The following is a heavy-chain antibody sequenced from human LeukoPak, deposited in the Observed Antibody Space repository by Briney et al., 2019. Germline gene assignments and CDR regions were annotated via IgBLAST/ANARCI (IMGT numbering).Heavy chain of an antibody. J-gene: IGHJ4*02. CDR1: GGSIGGYY. CDR3: ARGYRNTFDY. V-gene: IGHV4-59*01. CDR2: ISYSGST. D-gene: IGHD1-14*01. Sequence: NPSETLSLTCTVSGGSIGGYYWSWIRQPPGKGLEWIGYISYSGSTNFNPSLKSRVTISLDTSKNQFSLNLNSVTAADTAVYYCARGYRNTFDYWGQGTLVTVSS.